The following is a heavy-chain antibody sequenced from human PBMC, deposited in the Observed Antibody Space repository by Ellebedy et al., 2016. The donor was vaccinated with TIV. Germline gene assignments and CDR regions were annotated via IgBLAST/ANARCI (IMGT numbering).Heavy chain of an antibody. CDR2: IIPIFGTA. V-gene: IGHV1-69*01. CDR3: ARFDSRLAGMDV. Sequence: MPGGSLRLSCAASGFTFSSHRMHRVRQATGQGPEWMGGIIPIFGTANYAQKFQGRVTITADESTSTAYMELSSLRAEDTTVYYCARFDSRLAGMDVWGQGTTVTVSS. CDR1: GFTFSSHR. D-gene: IGHD3-22*01. J-gene: IGHJ6*02.